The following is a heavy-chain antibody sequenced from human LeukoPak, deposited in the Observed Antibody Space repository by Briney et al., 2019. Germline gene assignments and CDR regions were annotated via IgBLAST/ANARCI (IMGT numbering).Heavy chain of an antibody. CDR1: FTFXXAW. CDR3: TXXXXXIXXR. CDR2: IKSKTDGGTT. V-gene: IGHV3-15*01. Sequence: FTFXXAWMSWVRQAPGKGLXWVGRIKSKTDGGTTDYAAPVKGRFTISRDDSKNTLYLQMNRLKTEDTAVYXXTXXXXXIXXRWGQGTXVTVSS. J-gene: IGHJ3*01.